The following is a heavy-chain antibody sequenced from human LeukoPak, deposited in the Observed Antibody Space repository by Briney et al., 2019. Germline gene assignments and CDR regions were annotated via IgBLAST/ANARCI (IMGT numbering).Heavy chain of an antibody. V-gene: IGHV4-4*09. CDR3: ASTRRAAVAGRFDS. D-gene: IGHD6-19*01. CDR1: GASMSSNY. Sequence: SETLSLTCNVSGASMSSNYWSWIRQPPGKGLEWIGYIYHSGNTNYSPSLESRVTMSVDESKNQFSLRVHFVSAADTAVYYCASTRRAAVAGRFDSWGQGTLVTVPS. CDR2: IYHSGNT. J-gene: IGHJ4*02.